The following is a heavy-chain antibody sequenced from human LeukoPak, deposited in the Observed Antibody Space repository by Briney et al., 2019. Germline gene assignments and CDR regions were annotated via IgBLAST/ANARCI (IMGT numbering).Heavy chain of an antibody. CDR2: INHSGST. J-gene: IGHJ4*02. V-gene: IGHV4-34*01. D-gene: IGHD3-10*01. Sequence: SETLSLTCAVYGGSFSGYYWSWIRQPPGKGLEWFGEINHSGSTNYNPSIKSRVTISVDTSKNQFSLKLSSVTAADTAVYYCARGPSSGGRGGFDYWGQGTLVTVSS. CDR1: GGSFSGYY. CDR3: ARGPSSGGRGGFDY.